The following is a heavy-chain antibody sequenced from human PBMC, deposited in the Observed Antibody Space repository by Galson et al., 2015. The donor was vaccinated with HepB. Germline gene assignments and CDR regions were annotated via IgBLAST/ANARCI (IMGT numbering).Heavy chain of an antibody. Sequence: ETLSLTCAVYGGSFSGYYWSWVRQPPGKGLEWIGEINHSGSTNYNPSLKSRVTISVDTSKNQFSLKLSSVTAADMAVYYCARGRGYSYGHYYYYYGMDVWGQGTTVTVSS. CDR1: GGSFSGYY. V-gene: IGHV4-34*01. CDR3: ARGRGYSYGHYYYYYGMDV. D-gene: IGHD5-18*01. J-gene: IGHJ6*02. CDR2: INHSGST.